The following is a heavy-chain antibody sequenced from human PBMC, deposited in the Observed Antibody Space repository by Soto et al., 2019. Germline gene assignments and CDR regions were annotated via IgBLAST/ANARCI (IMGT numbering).Heavy chain of an antibody. CDR2: IYYSGST. CDR1: GGSISSGDYY. D-gene: IGHD3-9*01. J-gene: IGHJ5*02. V-gene: IGHV4-30-4*01. CDR3: ARGKVDYDNPWWFDP. Sequence: QVQLQESGPGLVKPSQTLSLTCTVSGGSISSGDYYWSWIRQPPGKGLEWIGYIYYSGSTYYNPSLKSRVTTSVDTSKNQFSLKLSSVTAADTAVYYCARGKVDYDNPWWFDPWGQGTLVTVSS.